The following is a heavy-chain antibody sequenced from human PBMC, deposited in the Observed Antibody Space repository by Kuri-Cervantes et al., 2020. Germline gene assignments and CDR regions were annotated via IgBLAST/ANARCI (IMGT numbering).Heavy chain of an antibody. CDR1: GDSVSSDYAA. J-gene: IGHJ4*02. CDR2: TYYRSKWYN. CDR3: ARDRVQLWSSFDY. D-gene: IGHD5-18*01. V-gene: IGHV6-1*01. Sequence: SETLSLTCAISGDSVSSDYAAWIWIRQSPSRGLEWLGRTYYRSKWYNDYAVSVKSRITINPDTSKNQFSLQLNSVTPEDTAVYYCARDRVQLWSSFDYWGQGTLVTVSS.